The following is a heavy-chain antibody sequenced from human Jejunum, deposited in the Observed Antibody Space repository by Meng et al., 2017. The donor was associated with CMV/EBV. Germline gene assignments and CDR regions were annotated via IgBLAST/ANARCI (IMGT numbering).Heavy chain of an antibody. Sequence: AAAGLTFRDVARTWVRQAPGKGLEWVSVIYTGNGGRFYADSVKGRFTVSRDDSKNTLYLQMNSLRADDTARYYCAKGSKWVQFDYWGQGALVTVSS. V-gene: IGHV3-23*03. CDR1: GLTFRDVA. J-gene: IGHJ4*02. CDR3: AKGSKWVQFDY. CDR2: IYTGNGGR. D-gene: IGHD1-1*01.